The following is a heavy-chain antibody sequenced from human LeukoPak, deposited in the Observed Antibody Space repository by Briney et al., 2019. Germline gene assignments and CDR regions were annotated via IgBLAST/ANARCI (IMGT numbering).Heavy chain of an antibody. CDR2: ISGSGDKI. D-gene: IGHD1-26*01. J-gene: IGHJ4*02. V-gene: IGHV3-23*01. Sequence: PGGSLRLSCAASGFTFSNSAMTWVRQAPGKGLEWVSAISGSGDKILYADSVKGRFTISRDNSKNTLYLQMNSLRVEDTAIYYCAKDWSCDYWGQGTLITVSS. CDR1: GFTFSNSA. CDR3: AKDWSCDY.